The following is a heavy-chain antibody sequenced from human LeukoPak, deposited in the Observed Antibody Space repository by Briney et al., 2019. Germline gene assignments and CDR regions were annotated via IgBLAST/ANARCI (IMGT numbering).Heavy chain of an antibody. CDR2: VYYGRSP. D-gene: IGHD6-25*01. V-gene: IGHV4-39*02. Sequence: SSETLSLTCTVSGDSISRSTYYWAWIRQPPGKGLEWIGSVYYGRSPYFNPSLESRATISVDTSKNHFSLKISSVTAADTAVYYCARSSGTGTFSYWGQGTLVTVSS. CDR1: GDSISRSTYY. CDR3: ARSSGTGTFSY. J-gene: IGHJ4*02.